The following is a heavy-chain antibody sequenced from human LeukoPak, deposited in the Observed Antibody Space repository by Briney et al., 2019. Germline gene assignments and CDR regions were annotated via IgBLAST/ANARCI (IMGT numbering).Heavy chain of an antibody. V-gene: IGHV3-11*01. CDR1: GFTFSDYY. J-gene: IGHJ3*02. CDR2: ISSSGSTI. Sequence: GGSLRPSCAASGFTFSDYYMSWIRQAPGKGLEWVSYISSSGSTIYYADSVKGRFTISRDNAKNSLYLQMNSLRAEDTAVYYCAKTGTAVRGAFDIWGQETMVTVSS. CDR3: AKTGTAVRGAFDI. D-gene: IGHD1-1*01.